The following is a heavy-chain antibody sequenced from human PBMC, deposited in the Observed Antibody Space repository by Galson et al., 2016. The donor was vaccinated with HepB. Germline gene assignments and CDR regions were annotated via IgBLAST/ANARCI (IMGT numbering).Heavy chain of an antibody. Sequence: SVKVSCKASGYIFTSHAIHWVRQAPGQSLEWMGWIYGGNGNTKYSQKFQGRVTFTRDTSATTAYMELSSLRFEDTAMYYCVRSPQWLAPSDWFDPWGQGTLVTVSS. D-gene: IGHD6-19*01. CDR1: GYIFTSHA. CDR2: IYGGNGNT. V-gene: IGHV1-3*01. J-gene: IGHJ5*02. CDR3: VRSPQWLAPSDWFDP.